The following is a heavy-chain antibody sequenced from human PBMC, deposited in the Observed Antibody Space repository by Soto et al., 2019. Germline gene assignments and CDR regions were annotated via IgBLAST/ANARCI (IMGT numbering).Heavy chain of an antibody. CDR1: GFTFTTYE. CDR3: AGRDGHSRRKPPYYYYYYGFNV. D-gene: IGHD4-4*01. V-gene: IGHV3-48*03. Sequence: PGGSLRLSCAASGFTFTTYEMNWVRLAPGKELEWLSYISGSGATTYYGDSVKGRFTISRDNGKNSLYLQMNSLRVEDTAVYFCAGRDGHSRRKPPYYYYYYGFNVWGQGTTVTVSS. CDR2: ISGSGATT. J-gene: IGHJ6*02.